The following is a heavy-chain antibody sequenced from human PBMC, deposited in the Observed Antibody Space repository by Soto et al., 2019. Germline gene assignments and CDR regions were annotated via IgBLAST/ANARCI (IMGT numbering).Heavy chain of an antibody. D-gene: IGHD3-22*01. J-gene: IGHJ4*02. Sequence: SETLSLTYAVSGASISPYYWVWIRQSPGEGLEWIGYIFHSGSTTYNPSLKSRVTMSVDTSKKQFSLKLSSLTVADTAIYYCVRAIGYYDSSGYYAYFDYWGQGTQVT. CDR1: GASISPYY. CDR3: VRAIGYYDSSGYYAYFDY. V-gene: IGHV4-59*01. CDR2: IFHSGST.